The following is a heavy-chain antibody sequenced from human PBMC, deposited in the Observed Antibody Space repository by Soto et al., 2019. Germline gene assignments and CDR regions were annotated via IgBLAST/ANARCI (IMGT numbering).Heavy chain of an antibody. CDR1: GYTFTSYY. CDR2: INPSGGST. V-gene: IGHV1-46*01. Sequence: GASVKVSCKASGYTFTSYYMHWVRQAPGQGLEWMGIINPSGGSTSYAQKFQGRVTMTRDTSTSTVYMELSSLRSEDTAVYYCARIIEEVTTEYYFDYWGQGTLVTVSS. CDR3: ARIIEEVTTEYYFDY. J-gene: IGHJ4*02. D-gene: IGHD2-21*02.